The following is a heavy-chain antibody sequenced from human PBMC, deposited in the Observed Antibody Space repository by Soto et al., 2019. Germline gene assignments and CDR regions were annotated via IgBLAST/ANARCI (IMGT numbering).Heavy chain of an antibody. Sequence: QVQLVQSGAEVKKPGSSVKVSCKASGGTFSSYAISWVRQAPGQGLEWMGGIIPIFGTANYAQKFQGRVTITADESTSTGYMELSSRRFEDTAVYYCARVGYSNYYYYYYGMDVWGQGATVTVSS. V-gene: IGHV1-69*01. J-gene: IGHJ6*02. CDR2: IIPIFGTA. CDR1: GGTFSSYA. CDR3: ARVGYSNYYYYYYGMDV. D-gene: IGHD4-4*01.